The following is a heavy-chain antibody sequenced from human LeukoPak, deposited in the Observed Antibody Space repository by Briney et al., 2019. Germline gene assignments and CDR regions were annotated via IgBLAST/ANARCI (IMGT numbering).Heavy chain of an antibody. V-gene: IGHV4-30-4*01. CDR3: ARDLGITHLLHP. Sequence: PSETLSLTCTVSGGSISSGDYYWSWIRQPPGKGLEWIGYIYYSGSTYYNPSLKSRVTISVDTSKNQFSLKLSSVTAADTAVYYCARDLGITHLLHPWGQGTLVTASS. D-gene: IGHD3-16*01. J-gene: IGHJ5*02. CDR1: GGSISSGDYY. CDR2: IYYSGST.